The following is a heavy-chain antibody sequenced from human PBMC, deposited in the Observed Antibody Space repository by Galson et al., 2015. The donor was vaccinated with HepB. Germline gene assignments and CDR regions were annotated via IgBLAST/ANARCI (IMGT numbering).Heavy chain of an antibody. CDR2: INPSGGST. D-gene: IGHD6-13*01. V-gene: IGHV1-46*01. Sequence: SVKVSCKASGHTFTSYYMHWVRQAPGQGLEWMGIINPSGGSTSYAQKFQGRVTMTRDTSTSTVYMELSSLRSEDTAVYYCAREAVGAAAGIGAFDIWGQGTMVTVSS. CDR3: AREAVGAAAGIGAFDI. CDR1: GHTFTSYY. J-gene: IGHJ3*02.